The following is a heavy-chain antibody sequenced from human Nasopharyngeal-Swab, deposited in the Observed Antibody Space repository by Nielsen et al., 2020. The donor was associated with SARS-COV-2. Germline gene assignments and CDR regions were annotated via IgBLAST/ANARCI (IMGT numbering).Heavy chain of an antibody. CDR1: GVSITSQY. CDR3: AKEGATGWFDP. J-gene: IGHJ5*02. CDR2: ISHNSGT. V-gene: IGHV4-59*11. Sequence: GSLRLSCAVSGVSITSQYWRWIRQPPGKGLEWIGYISHNSGTSYNPSLKSRVTMFMDTSKNQFSLRLRSVTAADTAVYYCAKEGATGWFDPWGQGTLVTVSS.